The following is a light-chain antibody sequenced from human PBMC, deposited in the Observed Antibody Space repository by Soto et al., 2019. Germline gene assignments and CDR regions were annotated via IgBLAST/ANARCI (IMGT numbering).Light chain of an antibody. CDR3: QIHGT. Sequence: DIQMTQSPPSLSASVGDGVTITCRASQGVGNYLSWYQQKPGKAPQLLIHAASTLQSGVPSRFSGSGSGTDFTLTITSLQPEDVATYYCQIHGTFGQGTKVEIK. CDR1: QGVGNY. J-gene: IGKJ1*01. CDR2: AAS. V-gene: IGKV1-27*01.